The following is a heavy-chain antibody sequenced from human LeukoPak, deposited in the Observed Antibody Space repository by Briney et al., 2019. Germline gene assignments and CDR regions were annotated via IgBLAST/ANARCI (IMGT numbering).Heavy chain of an antibody. D-gene: IGHD2-15*01. V-gene: IGHV3-15*01. CDR2: IKSKTDGGTT. CDR3: TTEGYCSGGSCYSDY. Sequence: PGGSLRLSCAASGFTFSNAWMSWVRQAPGKGLEWVGRIKSKTDGGTTDYAAPVKGRFTISRDDSRNTLYLQMNSLKTEDTAVYYCTTEGYCSGGSCYSDYWGQGTLVTVSS. CDR1: GFTFSNAW. J-gene: IGHJ4*02.